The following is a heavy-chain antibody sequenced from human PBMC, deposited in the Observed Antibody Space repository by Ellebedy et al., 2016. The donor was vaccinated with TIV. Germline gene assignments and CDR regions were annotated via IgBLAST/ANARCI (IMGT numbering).Heavy chain of an antibody. V-gene: IGHV1-18*04. J-gene: IGHJ1*01. CDR1: GYTFTSYG. CDR2: ISAHTGDT. D-gene: IGHD3-3*01. Sequence: AASVKVSCKAYGYTFTSYGISWVRQAPGQGLEWMGWISAHTGDTNYAQKFQGRVTMTIDTSTSTAFMELRSLRSDDTAVYYCARRTITVSGYLPYWGQGTLVTVSS. CDR3: ARRTITVSGYLPY.